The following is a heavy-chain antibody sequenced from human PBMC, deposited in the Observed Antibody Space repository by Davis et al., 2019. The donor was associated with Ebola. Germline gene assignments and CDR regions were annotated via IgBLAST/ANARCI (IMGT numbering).Heavy chain of an antibody. J-gene: IGHJ4*02. CDR1: RFTFSNHA. CDR3: ARALHDEVLDY. D-gene: IGHD1-1*01. V-gene: IGHV3-30*04. Sequence: PGGSLRLSCAASRFTFSNHAMHWVRQAPGKGLEWVAVTSHNERERFYGESVQGRFTISRDNSENVLYLQMDSLRPDDTAIYFCARALHDEVLDYWGQGTPVTVSS. CDR2: TSHNERER.